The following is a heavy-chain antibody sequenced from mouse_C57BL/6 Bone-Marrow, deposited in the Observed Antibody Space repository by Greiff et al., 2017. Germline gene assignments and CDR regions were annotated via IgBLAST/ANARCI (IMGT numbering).Heavy chain of an antibody. CDR2: IDPSDSYT. D-gene: IGHD1-1*01. J-gene: IGHJ3*01. Sequence: QVQLQQPGAELVKPGASVKLSCKASGYTFTSYWMQWVKQRPGQGLEWIGEIDPSDSYTNYNQKFKGKATLTVDTSSSTAYMQLSSLTSEDSAVYYSAGYGSPPFAYWGQGTLVTVSA. V-gene: IGHV1-50*01. CDR3: AGYGSPPFAY. CDR1: GYTFTSYW.